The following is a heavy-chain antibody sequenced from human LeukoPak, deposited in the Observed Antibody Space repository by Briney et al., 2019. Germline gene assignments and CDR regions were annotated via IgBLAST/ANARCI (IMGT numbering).Heavy chain of an antibody. V-gene: IGHV3-23*01. D-gene: IGHD3-10*01. CDR1: GITLSNYG. J-gene: IGHJ4*02. Sequence: GGSLRLSCAVSGITLSNYGMSGVRQAPGKGLEWVAGLSGRGGGTNYADSVKGRFTISRDNAKNRLYLQMNSLRAEDTAVYFCAKRGVVIRVILVGFHKEAYYFDSWGQGALVTVSS. CDR2: LSGRGGGT. CDR3: AKRGVVIRVILVGFHKEAYYFDS.